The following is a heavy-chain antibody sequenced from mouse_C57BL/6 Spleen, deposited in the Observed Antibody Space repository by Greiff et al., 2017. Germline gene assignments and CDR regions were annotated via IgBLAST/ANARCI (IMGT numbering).Heavy chain of an antibody. V-gene: IGHV1-18*01. J-gene: IGHJ4*01. Sequence: VQLKQSGPELVKPGASVKIPCKASGYTFTDYNMDWVKQSHGKSLEWIGDINPNNGGTIYNQKFKGKATLTVDKSSSTAYMELRSLTSEDTAVYYCARSIVRNYYAMDYWGQGTSVTVSS. CDR1: GYTFTDYN. D-gene: IGHD2-5*01. CDR3: ARSIVRNYYAMDY. CDR2: INPNNGGT.